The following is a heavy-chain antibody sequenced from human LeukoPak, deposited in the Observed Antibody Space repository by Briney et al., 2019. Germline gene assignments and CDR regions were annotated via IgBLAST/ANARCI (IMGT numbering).Heavy chain of an antibody. J-gene: IGHJ4*02. D-gene: IGHD5-18*01. V-gene: IGHV3-30*18. Sequence: GGSLRLSCAASGFILNNYGVHWVRQAPGKGLEWVAVISYDGRYTYYADSVKGRFTISRDHSENMVYLQMDSLRAEDTAMYYCANFGRGYSYGYEVVQFDYWGQGTLVTVSS. CDR1: GFILNNYG. CDR3: ANFGRGYSYGYEVVQFDY. CDR2: ISYDGRYT.